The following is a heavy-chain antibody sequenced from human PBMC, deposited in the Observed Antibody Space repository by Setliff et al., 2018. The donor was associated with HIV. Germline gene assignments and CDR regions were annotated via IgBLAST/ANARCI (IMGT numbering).Heavy chain of an antibody. V-gene: IGHV4-39*01. CDR1: GGSISSGSYY. D-gene: IGHD6-19*01. Sequence: PSETLSLTCTVSGGSISSGSYYWGGIRQPPGKGLEWIGNIYYSGSSYYNPSLKSRVTISVDTSKNQFSLKLSSVTAADTAVYYCARRGYSSGYFDYWGQGMLVTVSS. J-gene: IGHJ4*02. CDR3: ARRGYSSGYFDY. CDR2: IYYSGSS.